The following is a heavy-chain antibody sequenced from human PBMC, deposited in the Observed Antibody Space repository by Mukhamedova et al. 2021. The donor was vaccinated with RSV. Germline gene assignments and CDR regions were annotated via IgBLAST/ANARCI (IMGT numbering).Heavy chain of an antibody. CDR2: ISYDGSNK. Sequence: SYAMHWVRQAPGKGLEWVAVISYDGSNKYYADSVKGRFTISRDNSKNTLYLQMNSLRAEDTAVYYCATDPIFDSRPESDAFDIWG. D-gene: IGHD3-22*01. CDR3: ATDPIFDSRPESDAFDI. V-gene: IGHV3-30*04. J-gene: IGHJ3*02. CDR1: SYA.